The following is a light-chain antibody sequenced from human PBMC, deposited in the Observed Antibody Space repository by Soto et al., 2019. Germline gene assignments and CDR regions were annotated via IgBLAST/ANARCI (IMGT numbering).Light chain of an antibody. CDR1: NNL. V-gene: IGLV2-23*01. Sequence: QSVLTQPPSVSGSPGQSITISCTVTNNLVSWYQQHPGKAPKVVLYEGTKRPSGVSNRFSGSNSGSTASLTISGLQAEDEAHYFCCAYVGARSYVFGPGTKVTVL. CDR3: CAYVGARSYV. J-gene: IGLJ1*01. CDR2: EGT.